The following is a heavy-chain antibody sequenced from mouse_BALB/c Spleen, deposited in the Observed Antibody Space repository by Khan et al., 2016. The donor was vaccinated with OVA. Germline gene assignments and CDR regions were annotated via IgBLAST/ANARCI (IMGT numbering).Heavy chain of an antibody. CDR3: ARRNYFGYAFAY. J-gene: IGHJ3*01. V-gene: IGHV1-77*01. CDR2: ISPGSGAT. CDR1: GFTFTDYY. Sequence: QVRLQQSGAELARPGASVKLSCKASGFTFTDYYINWVQQSPGQGLEWIGEISPGSGATYYDEKFKGQATLTADKSSSTADMHINSRTSEAAAVYYCARRNYFGYAFAYWGQGTLVTVSA. D-gene: IGHD1-2*01.